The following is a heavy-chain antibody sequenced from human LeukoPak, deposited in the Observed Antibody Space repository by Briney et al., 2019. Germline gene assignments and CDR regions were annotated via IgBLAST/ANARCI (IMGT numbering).Heavy chain of an antibody. CDR3: TRAPFPDSSGYYFRFDY. D-gene: IGHD3-22*01. CDR2: IIPIFGTA. V-gene: IGHV1-69*05. Sequence: SVKVSCKASGGTFSSYAISWVRQAPGQGLEWMGGIIPIFGTANYAQKFQGRVTITTDESTSTAYMELSSLRSEDTAVYYCTRAPFPDSSGYYFRFDYWAREPWSPSPQ. CDR1: GGTFSSYA. J-gene: IGHJ4*02.